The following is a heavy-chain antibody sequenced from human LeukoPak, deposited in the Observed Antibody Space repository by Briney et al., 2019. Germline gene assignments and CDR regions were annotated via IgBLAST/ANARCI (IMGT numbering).Heavy chain of an antibody. CDR2: INQDGTEK. CDR3: GEGRKGAWFPNY. J-gene: IGHJ4*02. Sequence: GGYLRLSLAAAGFTFSVYWMTWVRQAPRKGLECVANINQDGTEKYYVDSVKGRFTISRDNAKNSLYLQMNSLSGEDTAVYYCGEGRKGAWFPNYWGQGTMVTVSS. D-gene: IGHD3-10*01. CDR1: GFTFSVYW. V-gene: IGHV3-7*02.